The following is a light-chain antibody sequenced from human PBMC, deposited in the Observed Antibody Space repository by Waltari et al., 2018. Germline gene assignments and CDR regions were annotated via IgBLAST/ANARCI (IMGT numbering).Light chain of an antibody. V-gene: IGLV2-8*01. CDR2: GVH. J-gene: IGLJ2*01. CDR1: SSDIGSYNY. Sequence: QSALTQPPSASGSPGQSVIISCTGTSSDIGSYNYVPWYQQPPGRATQLIIHGVHNRPSGVPERFSASKSGNTASLTVSGLQAEDEAKYYCSSYAGIKNYVLFGGGTQLTVL. CDR3: SSYAGIKNYVL.